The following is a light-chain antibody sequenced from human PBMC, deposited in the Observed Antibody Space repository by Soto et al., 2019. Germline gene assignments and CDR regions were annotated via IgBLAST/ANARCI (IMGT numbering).Light chain of an antibody. CDR1: QSVSSDY. J-gene: IGKJ1*01. CDR2: AAS. Sequence: EIVLTQSPGTLSFSPGERATLSCRASQSVSSDYLAWYQQRPGQAPRLLIYAASSRATGIPDRFSGSGSGIDFTLTISRLEREDFAVYYCQQYSDSVGTFGQGTKVDIK. CDR3: QQYSDSVGT. V-gene: IGKV3-20*01.